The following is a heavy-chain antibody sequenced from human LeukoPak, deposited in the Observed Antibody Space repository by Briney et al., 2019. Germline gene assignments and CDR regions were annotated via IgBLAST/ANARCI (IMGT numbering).Heavy chain of an antibody. CDR2: ITGSGGST. J-gene: IGHJ4*02. V-gene: IGHV3-23*01. CDR3: AKWGDYDVLTGYYVSDY. D-gene: IGHD3-9*01. CDR1: GFIFSNYA. Sequence: GGSLRLSCAASGFIFSNYAMSWVRQAPGKGLEWVSAITGSGGSTYYAGSVKGRFTISRGNSKNTLYLQMNSLRAEDTAVYYCAKWGDYDVLTGYYVSDYWGQGTLVTVSS.